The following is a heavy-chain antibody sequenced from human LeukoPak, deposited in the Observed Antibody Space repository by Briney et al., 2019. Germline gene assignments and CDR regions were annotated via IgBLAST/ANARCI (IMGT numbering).Heavy chain of an antibody. CDR1: GYTFNTYG. CDR3: ARERLRFLEWSTLYFDC. D-gene: IGHD3-3*01. Sequence: ASVKVSCKASGYTFNTYGITWVRQAPGQGLEWMGWIGTYNGYTNYAQKIQDRLTMTTDTSTSTAYMELRSLRSDDTAVYYCARERLRFLEWSTLYFDCLGRGTLVTVSS. V-gene: IGHV1-18*01. CDR2: IGTYNGYT. J-gene: IGHJ4*02.